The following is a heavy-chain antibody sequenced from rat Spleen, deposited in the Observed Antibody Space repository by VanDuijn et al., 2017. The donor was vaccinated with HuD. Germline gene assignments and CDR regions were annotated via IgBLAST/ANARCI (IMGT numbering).Heavy chain of an antibody. V-gene: IGHV5-58*01. CDR2: ISNDGGTT. J-gene: IGHJ2*01. D-gene: IGHD4-3*01. CDR1: GFTFSRYW. Sequence: EVQLAETGGGLVQPGRSLKLSCVASGFTFSRYWMYWVRQAPGKGLEWVSSISNDGGTTYYPDSVKGRFTISRDNAENTVSLQMNSLRSEDTATYYCAVAGYGYWGQGVMVTVSS. CDR3: AVAGYGY.